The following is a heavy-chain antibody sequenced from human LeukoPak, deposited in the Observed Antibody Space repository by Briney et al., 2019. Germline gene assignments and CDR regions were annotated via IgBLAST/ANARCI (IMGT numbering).Heavy chain of an antibody. CDR2: INPNSGGT. CDR1: GYTFTGYY. J-gene: IGHJ4*02. V-gene: IGHV1-2*02. D-gene: IGHD1-26*01. CDR3: ARVKKYSGSYSGFDY. Sequence: ASVKVSCKASGYTFTGYYMHWVRQAPGQGLEWMGWINPNSGGTNYAQKFQGRVTMTRDTSISTAYMELSRLRSDDTAVYYCARVKKYSGSYSGFDYWGQGTLVTVSS.